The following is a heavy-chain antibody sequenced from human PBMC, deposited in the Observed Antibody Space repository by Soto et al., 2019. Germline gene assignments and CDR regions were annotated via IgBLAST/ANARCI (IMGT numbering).Heavy chain of an antibody. D-gene: IGHD4-17*01. CDR3: ARAPGDRVTTYYYYGMDV. CDR2: INSDGSST. V-gene: IGHV3-74*01. CDR1: GFTFSSYW. J-gene: IGHJ6*02. Sequence: GGSLRLSCAASGFTFSSYWMHWVRQAPGKGLVWVSRINSDGSSTSYADSVKGRFTISRDNAKNTLYLQMNSLRAEDTAVYYCARAPGDRVTTYYYYGMDVWGQGTTVTVSS.